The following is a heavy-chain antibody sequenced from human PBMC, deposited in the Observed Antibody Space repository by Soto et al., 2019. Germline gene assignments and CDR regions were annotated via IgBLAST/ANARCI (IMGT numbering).Heavy chain of an antibody. J-gene: IGHJ5*02. Sequence: ASGNVGCESSCYTFTGYFINWVRQAPGQGLEWMGWINPNSGATKYAQKFQGRVTMTRDTSISTAYMELTLLRSDDTAIYYCARGGGTILAPLPWGEGTLVTVSS. CDR1: CYTFTGYF. V-gene: IGHV1-2*02. CDR3: ARGGGTILAPLP. CDR2: INPNSGAT. D-gene: IGHD3-3*01.